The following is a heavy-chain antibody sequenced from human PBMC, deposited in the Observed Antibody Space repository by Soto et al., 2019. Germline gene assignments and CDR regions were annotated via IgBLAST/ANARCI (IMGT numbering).Heavy chain of an antibody. D-gene: IGHD3-10*01. Sequence: SQTLSLTCAISGDSVSSSGAAWNWIRQSPSRGLEWLGRTYYRSKWFLDYAAFVGSRMTINVDTSRNQFSLKLSSVTAADTAVYYCARDSKRGYGSGSSPGYGIDVWGQGTTVTVSS. V-gene: IGHV6-1*01. CDR2: TYYRSKWFL. CDR3: ARDSKRGYGSGSSPGYGIDV. CDR1: GDSVSSSGAA. J-gene: IGHJ6*02.